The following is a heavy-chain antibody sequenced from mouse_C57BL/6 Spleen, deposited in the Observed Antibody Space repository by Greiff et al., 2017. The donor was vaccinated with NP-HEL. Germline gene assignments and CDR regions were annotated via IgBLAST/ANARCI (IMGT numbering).Heavy chain of an antibody. CDR3: AREGAFYSNYLDY. CDR2: ISDGGSYT. V-gene: IGHV5-4*01. J-gene: IGHJ2*01. Sequence: EVHLVESGGGLVKPGGSLKLSCAASGFTFSSYAMSWVRQTPEKRLEWVATISDGGSYTYYPDNVKGRFTISRDNAKNNLYLQMSHLKSEDTAMYYCAREGAFYSNYLDYWGQGTTLTVSS. D-gene: IGHD2-5*01. CDR1: GFTFSSYA.